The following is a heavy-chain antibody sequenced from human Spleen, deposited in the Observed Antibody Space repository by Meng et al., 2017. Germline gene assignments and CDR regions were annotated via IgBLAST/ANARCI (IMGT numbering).Heavy chain of an antibody. J-gene: IGHJ4*02. CDR2: INHSGST. V-gene: IGHV4-34*01. Sequence: RIHQVAPGLLRPSGPRSPPGVASGGACRDYYWSWIRQPPGKGLGLIGEINHSGSTNYNPSHESRATISVDTSQNNPSLKLSSVTAADSAVYYCARGPTTMAHDFDYWGQGTLVTVSS. D-gene: IGHD4-11*01. CDR3: ARGPTTMAHDFDY. CDR1: GGACRDYY.